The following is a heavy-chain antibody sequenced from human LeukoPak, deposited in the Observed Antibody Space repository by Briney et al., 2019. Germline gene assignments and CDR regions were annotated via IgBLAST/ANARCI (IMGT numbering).Heavy chain of an antibody. CDR2: ISYDGTNK. CDR3: AKVDTMIVIEDTYFDY. Sequence: PGRSLRLSCAASGFTFSGYAMHWVRQAPGKGLEWVAVISYDGTNKYYADSVKGRFTISRDNSKNTLYLQMNSLRAEDTAVYYCAKVDTMIVIEDTYFDYWGQGTLVTVSS. J-gene: IGHJ4*02. D-gene: IGHD3-22*01. CDR1: GFTFSGYA. V-gene: IGHV3-30-3*01.